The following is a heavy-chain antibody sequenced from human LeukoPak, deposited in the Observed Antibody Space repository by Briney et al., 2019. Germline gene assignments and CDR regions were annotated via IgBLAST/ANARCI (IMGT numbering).Heavy chain of an antibody. V-gene: IGHV4-61*01. J-gene: IGHJ4*02. CDR1: GGSVSNGNFY. D-gene: IGHD3-10*01. CDR2: IYYTGSA. Sequence: PSETLSLTCTVSGGSVSNGNFYWSWLRQPPGKALEWIGYIYYTGSAYYSPSLEGRVRISVDTSKNQFSVKLNSVTAADTAVYNCARSQNYYGSGDYWRPGTLVTVSS. CDR3: ARSQNYYGSGDY.